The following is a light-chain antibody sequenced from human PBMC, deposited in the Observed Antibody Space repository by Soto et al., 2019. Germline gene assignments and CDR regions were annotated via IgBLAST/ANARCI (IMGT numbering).Light chain of an antibody. J-gene: IGKJ1*01. CDR3: QQSYSTPWT. CDR1: QSISSY. Sequence: DIQMTQSPSSLSASVGDRVTITCRASQSISSYLNWYQQKPGKAPKLLIYAASSLQSGVPSRFSGSGSGTDFTLTISSLQPEDFATYYSQQSYSTPWTFGRGTKVEIK. V-gene: IGKV1-39*01. CDR2: AAS.